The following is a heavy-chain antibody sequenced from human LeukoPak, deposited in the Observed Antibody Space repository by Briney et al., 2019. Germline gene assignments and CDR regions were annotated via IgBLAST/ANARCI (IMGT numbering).Heavy chain of an antibody. D-gene: IGHD3-9*01. CDR3: ARGPSSDWSGLDF. J-gene: IGHJ4*02. Sequence: HSGGSLRLSCAASGFSFSGHWMHWARQLPGKGLVWVSRISPTGSTTSYADSVKGRFTVSRDNAKNTLHLQVNNLRAEGTAVYYCARGPSSDWSGLDFWGQGTLLTVSS. CDR2: ISPTGSTT. V-gene: IGHV3-74*01. CDR1: GFSFSGHW.